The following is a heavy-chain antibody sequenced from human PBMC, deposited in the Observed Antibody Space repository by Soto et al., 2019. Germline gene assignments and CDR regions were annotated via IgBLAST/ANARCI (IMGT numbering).Heavy chain of an antibody. V-gene: IGHV1-69*02. Sequence: QVQLVQSGAEVKKPGSSVKVSCKASGGTFSSYTISWVRQAPGQGLEWMGRIIPILGIANYAQKFQGRVTSTADKSTSTAYMELSSLRSEDTAVYYCARGGRGGDYVGRTLDYWGQGTLVTVSS. CDR2: IIPILGIA. J-gene: IGHJ4*02. D-gene: IGHD4-17*01. CDR3: ARGGRGGDYVGRTLDY. CDR1: GGTFSSYT.